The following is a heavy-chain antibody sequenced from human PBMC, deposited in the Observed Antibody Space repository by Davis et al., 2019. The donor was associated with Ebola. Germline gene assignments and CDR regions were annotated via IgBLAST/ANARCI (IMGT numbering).Heavy chain of an antibody. J-gene: IGHJ6*02. V-gene: IGHV5-10-1*01. Sequence: GESLKISCKGSGYSFTSYWISWVRQMPGKGLEWMGRIDPSDSYTNYSPSFQGHVTISADKSISTAYLQWSSLKASDTAMYYCARHLPFGEWLLIYYYYGMDVWGQGTTVTVSS. CDR1: GYSFTSYW. CDR3: ARHLPFGEWLLIYYYYGMDV. D-gene: IGHD3-3*01. CDR2: IDPSDSYT.